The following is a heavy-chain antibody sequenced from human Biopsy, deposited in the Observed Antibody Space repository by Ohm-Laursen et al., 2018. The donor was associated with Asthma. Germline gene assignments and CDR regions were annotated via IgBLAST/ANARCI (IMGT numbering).Heavy chain of an antibody. CDR1: GFTVSSNG. CDR3: ARAYGGSFFSGAFDI. CDR2: IYSGGGT. V-gene: IGHV3-53*01. D-gene: IGHD4-23*01. Sequence: GSLRLSCSASGFTVSSNGMSWVRQPPGKGLEWDSVIYSGGGTYYADSVQGRVTISRDNSKNTLSLQMNSLRAEDTAVYYCARAYGGSFFSGAFDIWGQGTMVTVSS. J-gene: IGHJ3*02.